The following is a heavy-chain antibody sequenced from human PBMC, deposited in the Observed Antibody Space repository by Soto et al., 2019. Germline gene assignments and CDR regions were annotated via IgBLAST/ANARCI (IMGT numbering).Heavy chain of an antibody. J-gene: IGHJ6*02. D-gene: IGHD3-3*01. Sequence: QVQLVESGGGVVQPGRSLRLSCAASGFTFSSYGMHWVRQAPGKGLEWVAVISYDGSNKYYADSVKGRFTISRDNSKNTLYLQMNSPRAEDTAVYYCAKEKAIFGVVTVYGMDVRDQGTTVTVSS. CDR1: GFTFSSYG. V-gene: IGHV3-30*18. CDR2: ISYDGSNK. CDR3: AKEKAIFGVVTVYGMDV.